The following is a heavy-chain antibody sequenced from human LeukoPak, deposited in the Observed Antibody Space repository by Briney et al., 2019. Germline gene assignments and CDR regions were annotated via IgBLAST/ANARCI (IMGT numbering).Heavy chain of an antibody. V-gene: IGHV3-21*01. D-gene: IGHD2-21*01. CDR2: ITISSNFI. J-gene: IGHJ4*02. CDR1: GFSLSSYS. CDR3: ARGGGGAGFDY. Sequence: GSLRLSCAASGFSLSSYSMNWVRQAPGKGLEWVSSITISSNFIYYADSVKGRFTISRDNAKSSLFLQMNSLRAEDTAVYYCARGGGGAGFDYWGQGTLVTVSS.